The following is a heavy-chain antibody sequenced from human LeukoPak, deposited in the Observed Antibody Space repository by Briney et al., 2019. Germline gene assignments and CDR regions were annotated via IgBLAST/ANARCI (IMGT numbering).Heavy chain of an antibody. D-gene: IGHD5-18*01. CDR2: ISAYNGNT. J-gene: IGHJ3*02. CDR3: ARDLDGYSYGPDAFDI. CDR1: GYTFTTYG. V-gene: IGHV1-18*01. Sequence: ASVKVSCKASGYTFTTYGTNWVRQAPGQGLEWMGWISAYNGNTDYAQKLQGRVTMTTDTSTSTAYMELRSLRSDDTAVYYCARDLDGYSYGPDAFDIWGQGTMVTVSS.